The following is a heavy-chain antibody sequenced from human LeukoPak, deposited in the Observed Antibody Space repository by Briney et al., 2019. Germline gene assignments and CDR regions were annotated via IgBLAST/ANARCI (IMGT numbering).Heavy chain of an antibody. CDR3: ARSRGSGGYYLIPYYFDY. D-gene: IGHD3-22*01. J-gene: IGHJ4*02. CDR1: GGSFSGYY. Sequence: PSETLSLTCAVYGGSFSGYYWSWIRQPPGKGLEWIGEINHSGSTNYNPSLKSRVTISVDTSKNQFSLKLSSVTAADTAVYYCARSRGSGGYYLIPYYFDYWGQGTLVTVSS. V-gene: IGHV4-34*01. CDR2: INHSGST.